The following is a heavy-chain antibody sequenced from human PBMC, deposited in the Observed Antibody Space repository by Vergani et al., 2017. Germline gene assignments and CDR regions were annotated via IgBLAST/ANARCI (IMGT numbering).Heavy chain of an antibody. Sequence: QVQLQESGPGLVRPSETLSLTCTVSGGSLSGYYWGWIRQSPGKGLEWIGSIYDNGNTYYNPSLKSRVAISVDTSKNQVSLNLGSVTAADTAVYYCARNRAIELAGRMHYYYAIDVRVQGTTVTVSS. J-gene: IGHJ6*02. V-gene: IGHV4-39*01. CDR3: ARNRAIELAGRMHYYYAIDV. D-gene: IGHD5-24*01. CDR1: GGSLSGYY. CDR2: IYDNGNT.